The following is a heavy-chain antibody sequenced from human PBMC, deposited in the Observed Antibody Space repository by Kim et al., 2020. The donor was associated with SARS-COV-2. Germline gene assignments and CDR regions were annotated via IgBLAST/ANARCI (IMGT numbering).Heavy chain of an antibody. CDR2: SGGT. V-gene: IGHV1-2*02. J-gene: IGHJ6*02. Sequence: SGGTNYAQMFQDRITLTRDTSISTGYMELNRLRSDDTAVYYRARDQGGLDVWGQGTTVTVSS. CDR3: ARDQGGLDV.